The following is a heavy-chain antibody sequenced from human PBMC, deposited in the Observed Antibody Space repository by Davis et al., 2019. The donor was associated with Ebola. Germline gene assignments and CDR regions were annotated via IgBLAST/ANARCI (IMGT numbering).Heavy chain of an antibody. V-gene: IGHV1-69*05. D-gene: IGHD4-17*01. J-gene: IGHJ3*02. CDR2: IIPIFGTA. CDR1: GGTFSSYA. Sequence: SVKVSCKASGGTFSSYAISWVRQAPGQGLEWMGGIIPIFGTANYAQKFQGWVTMTRDTSISTAYMELSRLRSDDTAVYYCARTVMTTVTTDAFDIWGQGTMVTVSS. CDR3: ARTVMTTVTTDAFDI.